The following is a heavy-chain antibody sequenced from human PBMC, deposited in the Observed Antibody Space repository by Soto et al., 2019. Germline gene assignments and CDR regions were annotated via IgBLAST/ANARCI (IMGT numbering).Heavy chain of an antibody. Sequence: GGSLRLSCAASGFTFSSYGMHWVRQTPGKGLEWVAVIWYGGNNKYYADSVKGRFTISRDNSKNTLYLQMNSLRAEDTAVYYCARGIRVAALRTQDVNTVNTGFDYWGQGTLVTVSS. J-gene: IGHJ4*02. CDR2: IWYGGNNK. V-gene: IGHV3-33*01. D-gene: IGHD2-15*01. CDR1: GFTFSSYG. CDR3: ARGIRVAALRTQDVNTVNTGFDY.